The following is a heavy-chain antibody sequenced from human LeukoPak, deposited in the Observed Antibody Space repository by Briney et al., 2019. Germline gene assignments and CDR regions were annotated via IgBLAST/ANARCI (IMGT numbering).Heavy chain of an antibody. CDR1: GGSFSGYY. J-gene: IGHJ4*02. V-gene: IGHV4-34*01. CDR3: ARGRGILTGYYNPKPYYFDY. CDR2: INHSGST. D-gene: IGHD3-9*01. Sequence: SETLSLTCAVYGGSFSGYYWSWIRQPPVKGLEWIGEINHSGSTNYNPSLKSRVTISVDTSKNQFSLKLSSVTAADTAVYYCARGRGILTGYYNPKPYYFDYWGQGTLVTVSS.